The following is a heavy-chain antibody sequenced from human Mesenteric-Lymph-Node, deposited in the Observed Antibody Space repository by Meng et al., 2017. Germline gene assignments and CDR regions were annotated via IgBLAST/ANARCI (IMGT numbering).Heavy chain of an antibody. CDR2: INPNSGGT. D-gene: IGHD6-19*01. Sequence: QVQLVQSGAEVKNPGASVRVPCKASGYSFTGYYMHWVRQAPGQGLEWIGWINPNSGGTKYAQKFQGWVTMTRDTAINTAYMQLSRLRSDDTAVYYCARGSQWLYAFDYWGQGTLVTVSS. V-gene: IGHV1-2*04. J-gene: IGHJ4*02. CDR3: ARGSQWLYAFDY. CDR1: GYSFTGYY.